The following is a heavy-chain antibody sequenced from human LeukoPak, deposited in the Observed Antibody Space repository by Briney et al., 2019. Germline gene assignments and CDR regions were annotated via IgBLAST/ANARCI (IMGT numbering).Heavy chain of an antibody. D-gene: IGHD3-16*02. CDR2: ISWNGGSI. J-gene: IGHJ4*02. CDR3: AKGGGATVGRIDY. CDR1: GFSFDDYA. V-gene: IGHV3-9*01. Sequence: PGGSLRLSCAASGFSFDDYAMHWVRQAPGKGLEWVSGISWNGGSIDYADSVKGRFTISRDNAKNSLYLQMNSLRAEDTAFYYCAKGGGATVGRIDYWGQGTLVTGSS.